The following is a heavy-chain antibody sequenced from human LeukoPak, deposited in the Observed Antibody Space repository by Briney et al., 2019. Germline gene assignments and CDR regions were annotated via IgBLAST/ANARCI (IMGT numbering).Heavy chain of an antibody. Sequence: ASVKVTCKASGYTFISYLMHWVRPAAGQGLEWMGIIKPSGGSASYAQKFQGRVTMTRDTSTSTVYMELSSLRSEDTAVYYCAREGGSGSYSYHFDFWGRGAPLTVSS. CDR3: AREGGSGSYSYHFDF. V-gene: IGHV1-46*01. J-gene: IGHJ4*02. CDR1: GYTFISYL. CDR2: IKPSGGSA. D-gene: IGHD1-26*01.